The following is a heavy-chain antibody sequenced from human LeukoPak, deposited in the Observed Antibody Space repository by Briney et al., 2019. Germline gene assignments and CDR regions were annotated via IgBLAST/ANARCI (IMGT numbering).Heavy chain of an antibody. CDR1: GYTFTSYD. J-gene: IGHJ6*03. CDR2: MNPNSGNT. CDR3: ARGRESTARAQLWFGDSQYTNYMDV. V-gene: IGHV1-8*03. Sequence: GASVKVSCKASGYTFTSYDINWVRQATGQGLEWMGWMNPNSGNTGYAQKFQGRVTITRNTSISTAYMELSSLRSEGTAVYYCARGRESTARAQLWFGDSQYTNYMDVWGKGTTVTVSS. D-gene: IGHD3-10*01.